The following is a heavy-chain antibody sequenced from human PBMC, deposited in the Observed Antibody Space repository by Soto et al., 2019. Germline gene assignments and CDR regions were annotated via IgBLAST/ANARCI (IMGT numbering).Heavy chain of an antibody. J-gene: IGHJ4*02. CDR2: INPSGGST. D-gene: IGHD5-12*01. CDR3: AKGCRFSGYDHFDY. CDR1: GYTFTSYD. V-gene: IGHV1-46*01. Sequence: QVQLVQSGAEVKKPGASVKVSCKASGYTFTSYDIHWVRQAPGQRLEWMGMINPSGGSTNYAQKIQGRVTLTKDTSTSRVYMELSSLPSEDTALYYCAKGCRFSGYDHFDYRGQGTLVTVSS.